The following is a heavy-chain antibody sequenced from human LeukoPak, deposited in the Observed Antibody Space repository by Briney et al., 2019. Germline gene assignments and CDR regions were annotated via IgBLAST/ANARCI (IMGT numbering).Heavy chain of an antibody. CDR1: GFTFSSYW. V-gene: IGHV3-74*01. CDR3: ARGRYFDWFDY. D-gene: IGHD3-9*01. CDR2: INSDGSST. Sequence: GGSLRLSCADSGFTFSSYWMHWVRQAPGKGLVWVSRINSDGSSTSYADSVKGRFTISRDNAKNTLYLQMNSLRAEDTAVYYCARGRYFDWFDYWGQGTLVTVSS. J-gene: IGHJ4*02.